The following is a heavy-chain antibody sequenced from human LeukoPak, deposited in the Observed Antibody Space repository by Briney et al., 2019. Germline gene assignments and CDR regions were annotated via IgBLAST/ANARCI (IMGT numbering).Heavy chain of an antibody. V-gene: IGHV4-30-2*01. Sequence: PSETLSLTCAVSGGSISSGGYSWSWIRQPPGKGLEWIGYIYHSGSTYYNPSLKSRVTISVDRSKNQFSLKLSSVTAADTAVYYCARGPYSSSCRFDYWGQGTLVTVSS. CDR3: ARGPYSSSCRFDY. J-gene: IGHJ4*02. D-gene: IGHD6-13*01. CDR1: GGSISSGGYS. CDR2: IYHSGST.